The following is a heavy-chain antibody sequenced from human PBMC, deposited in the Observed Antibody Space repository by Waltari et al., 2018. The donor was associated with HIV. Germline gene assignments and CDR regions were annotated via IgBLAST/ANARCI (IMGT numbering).Heavy chain of an antibody. D-gene: IGHD3-16*01. CDR2: ISNDGNKK. CDR1: GFIFSDYG. CDR3: AKITSVGPYDVFDI. J-gene: IGHJ3*02. V-gene: IGHV3-30*18. Sequence: QVQLVESGGGVVQSGKSLRLSCAASGFIFSDYGMHGVRQAPGKGLEWVAIISNDGNKKDYADFAKGRFTISRDNYKNTLYLHMNSLRVDDTAVYSCAKITSVGPYDVFDIWGQGTMVTVS.